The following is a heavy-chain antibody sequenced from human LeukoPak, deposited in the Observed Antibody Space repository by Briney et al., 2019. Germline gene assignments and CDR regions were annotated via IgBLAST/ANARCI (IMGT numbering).Heavy chain of an antibody. CDR3: ARGLLSYGAPSHFDY. Sequence: ASVKVSCKASGRTFSSYAISWVRQAPGQGLEWMGGIIPIFGTANYAQKFQGRITITAVESTSAANMELSSLRSQDTAVYYCARGLLSYGAPSHFDYWGQGTLVTVSS. V-gene: IGHV1-69*13. D-gene: IGHD4-17*01. J-gene: IGHJ4*02. CDR1: GRTFSSYA. CDR2: IIPIFGTA.